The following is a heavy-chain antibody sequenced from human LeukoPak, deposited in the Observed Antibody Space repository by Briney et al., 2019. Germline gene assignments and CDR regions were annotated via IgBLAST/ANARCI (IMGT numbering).Heavy chain of an antibody. J-gene: IGHJ4*02. CDR2: IDPDGTDL. CDR3: VRGSSSF. V-gene: IGHV3-7*04. CDR1: GLTTRNSW. Sequence: GGSLRLSCAVSGLTTRNSWMSWVRQAPGKGLERVANIDPDGTDLYYMDSVKGRFTVSRDNDKNSLYLQMHSLRVEDTATYYCVRGSSSFWGQGTLVTV. D-gene: IGHD2-2*01.